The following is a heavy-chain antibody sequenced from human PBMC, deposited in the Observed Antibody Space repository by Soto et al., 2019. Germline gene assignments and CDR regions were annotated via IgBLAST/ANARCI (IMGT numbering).Heavy chain of an antibody. CDR3: ARDLEFSDGNISPLDY. Sequence: QVQLVQSGAEVKKPGSSVKVSCKASGGTFSSHVFNWVRQAPGQGLEWMGGIMPIIGTANYAQKFQGRVTITADESTSTAYMELSSLRSEDTAGYYCARDLEFSDGNISPLDYWGQGTLVTVS. D-gene: IGHD3-10*01. CDR2: IMPIIGTA. CDR1: GGTFSSHV. V-gene: IGHV1-69*01. J-gene: IGHJ4*02.